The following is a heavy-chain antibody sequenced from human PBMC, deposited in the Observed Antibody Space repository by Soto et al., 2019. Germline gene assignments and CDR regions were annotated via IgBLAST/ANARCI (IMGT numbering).Heavy chain of an antibody. Sequence: QVQLVQSGAEVKKPGASVKVSCKVSGYTLTELSMHWVRQAPGKGLEWMGGFDPEDGETIYAQKFQGRVTMTEDTSTDTAYMELSSLRSEDTAVYYCAKATKGSGWYSDDYYYGMDVWGQGTTVTVSS. CDR1: GYTLTELS. CDR2: FDPEDGET. J-gene: IGHJ6*02. V-gene: IGHV1-24*01. D-gene: IGHD6-19*01. CDR3: AKATKGSGWYSDDYYYGMDV.